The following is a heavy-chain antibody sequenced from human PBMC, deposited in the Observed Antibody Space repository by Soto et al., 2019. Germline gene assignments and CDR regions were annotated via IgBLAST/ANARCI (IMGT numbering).Heavy chain of an antibody. CDR3: ARGGGYAVDY. CDR1: GYTFTDNS. Sequence: ASVKVSCKASGYTFTDNSMTWVRQAPGQGLEWMAWISTNTGNTRSSQNFQGRVTLTADTSTSTAYMELASLTSDDTAVYYCARGGGYAVDYWGQGTLVTVSS. V-gene: IGHV1-18*04. J-gene: IGHJ4*02. CDR2: ISTNTGNT. D-gene: IGHD5-12*01.